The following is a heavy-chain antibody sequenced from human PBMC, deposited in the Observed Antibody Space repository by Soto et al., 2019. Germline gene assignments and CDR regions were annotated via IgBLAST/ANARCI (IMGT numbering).Heavy chain of an antibody. CDR1: GDSVSSNSAA. V-gene: IGHV6-1*01. Sequence: SQTLSLTCAISGDSVSSNSAAWNWIRQSPSRGLEWLGRTYYRSKWYNDYAVSVKSRITINPDTSKNQFSLQLNSVTPEDTAVYYCARDHAEGIAARHNWSDPWGQGTLVTVSS. J-gene: IGHJ5*02. D-gene: IGHD6-6*01. CDR3: ARDHAEGIAARHNWSDP. CDR2: TYYRSKWYN.